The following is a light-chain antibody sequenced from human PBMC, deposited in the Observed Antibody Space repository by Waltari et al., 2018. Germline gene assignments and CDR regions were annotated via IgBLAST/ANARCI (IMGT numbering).Light chain of an antibody. CDR1: YSNIGTNV. J-gene: IGLJ3*02. CDR3: AAWDDSLNGHWV. CDR2: RND. Sequence: QSVLTQPPSASGTPGQRVTIACSGTYSNIGTNVVNWYQQFPGKAPKLLIYRNDQRPSGVPDRFSGSKSGSSASLAISGLQSEDEADYYCAAWDDSLNGHWVFGGGTKVTVL. V-gene: IGLV1-44*01.